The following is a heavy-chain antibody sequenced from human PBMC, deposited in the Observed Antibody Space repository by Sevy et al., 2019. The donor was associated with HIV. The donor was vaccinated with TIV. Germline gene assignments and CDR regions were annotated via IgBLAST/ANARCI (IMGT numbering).Heavy chain of an antibody. J-gene: IGHJ4*02. D-gene: IGHD3-10*01. CDR1: GFIFNSYA. V-gene: IGHV3-23*01. Sequence: GGSLRLSCAASGFIFNSYAMSWVRQAPGKGLEWVSTISGSGCSTYYADSVKGRFTISRDNFKNTLDLQMNSLRAEDTAVYYCAKAYGSGSPPFDWGQGTLVTVSS. CDR3: AKAYGSGSPPFD. CDR2: ISGSGCST.